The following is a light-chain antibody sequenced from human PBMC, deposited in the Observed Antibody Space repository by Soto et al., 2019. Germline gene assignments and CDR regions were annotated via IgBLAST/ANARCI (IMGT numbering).Light chain of an antibody. CDR1: QGVSSSY. J-gene: IGKJ4*01. V-gene: IGKV3-20*01. CDR3: QHYGSSSLT. CDR2: GAS. Sequence: IVLTQSPGTLSVSPGERATLSCRASQGVSSSYLAWYQQRPGQAPRLLIYGASSRATGIPDRFGGSGSGTDITLTISRLEPEDFAVEYCQHYGSSSLTCGGGTKVEIK.